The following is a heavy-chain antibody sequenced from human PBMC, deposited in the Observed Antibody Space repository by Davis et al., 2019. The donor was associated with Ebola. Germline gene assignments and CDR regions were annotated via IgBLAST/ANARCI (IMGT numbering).Heavy chain of an antibody. CDR3: ASRHDY. Sequence: GESLKISCAASGFTFSSFGMHWVRQAPGEGLEWVSYISGSSSTIYYADSVKGRFTISRDNAKNSLYLQMNSLRDEDTAVYYCASRHDYWGQGTLVTVSS. CDR2: ISGSSSTI. J-gene: IGHJ4*02. V-gene: IGHV3-48*02. CDR1: GFTFSSFG.